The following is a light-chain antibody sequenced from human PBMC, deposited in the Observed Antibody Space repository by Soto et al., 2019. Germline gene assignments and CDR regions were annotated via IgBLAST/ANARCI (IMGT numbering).Light chain of an antibody. Sequence: DIQMTQSPSTLSASVGDRVTITCRASQSISSWLAWYQQKPGKAPKLLIYKASSLESGVPSRFNSSRSGTEFPLTMSKKRPDDFAHYYCQQYNTYSTFGQVTK. V-gene: IGKV1-5*03. CDR3: QQYNTYST. CDR2: KAS. J-gene: IGKJ1*01. CDR1: QSISSW.